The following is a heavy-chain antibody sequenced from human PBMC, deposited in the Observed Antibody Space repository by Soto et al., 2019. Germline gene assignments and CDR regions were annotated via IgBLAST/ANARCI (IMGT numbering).Heavy chain of an antibody. V-gene: IGHV4-39*01. Sequence: SETLSLTCTVSGGSISSSSYYWGWIRQPPGKGLEWIGSIYYSGSTYYNPSLKSRVTISVDTSKNQVSLQLSSVTAADTAVYYCARHGTMYGAPFSYWGQGTLVTVSS. CDR1: GGSISSSSYY. D-gene: IGHD4-17*01. J-gene: IGHJ4*02. CDR2: IYYSGST. CDR3: ARHGTMYGAPFSY.